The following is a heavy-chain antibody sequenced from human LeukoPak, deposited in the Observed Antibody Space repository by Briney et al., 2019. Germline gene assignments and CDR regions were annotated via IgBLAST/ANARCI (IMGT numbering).Heavy chain of an antibody. V-gene: IGHV3-15*01. Sequence: GGSLRLSCAASGFTFSNAWMSWVRQAPGKGLEWVGRIKSKTDGGTTDYAAPVKGRFTISRDDSKNTLYLQMNSLKTEDTAVYYCTTDPGCLVALDIWGQGTMVTVSS. D-gene: IGHD2-15*01. CDR2: IKSKTDGGTT. J-gene: IGHJ3*02. CDR3: TTDPGCLVALDI. CDR1: GFTFSNAW.